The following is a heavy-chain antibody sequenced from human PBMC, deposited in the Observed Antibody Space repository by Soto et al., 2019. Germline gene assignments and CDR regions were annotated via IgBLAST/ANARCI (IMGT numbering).Heavy chain of an antibody. CDR3: AKPPDYNWNDY. CDR1: GFTFSSYA. Sequence: EVQLLDSGGGLVQPGGSLRLSCAASGFTFSSYAMSWVRQAPGKGLEWIEAVSGSGGSTYYADSVKGRFTISRDNSKDTLYLQMNNLRAEDTAVYYCAKPPDYNWNDYWGQGTLVTVSS. D-gene: IGHD1-20*01. V-gene: IGHV3-23*01. CDR2: VSGSGGST. J-gene: IGHJ4*02.